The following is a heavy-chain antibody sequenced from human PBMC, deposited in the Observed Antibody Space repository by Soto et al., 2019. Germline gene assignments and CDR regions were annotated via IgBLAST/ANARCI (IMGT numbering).Heavy chain of an antibody. CDR3: ARLGTTYYFDY. CDR2: INSNGGST. J-gene: IGHJ4*02. V-gene: IGHV3-64*01. D-gene: IGHD4-17*01. CDR1: GFTFSSYA. Sequence: EVQLVESGGGLVQPGGSLRLSCAASGFTFSSYAMHWVRQAPGKGLECVSAINSNGGSTYYANSVKGRFTISRDNSKNTLYLQMGSLRAEDIAVYYCARLGTTYYFDYWGQGTLVTVSS.